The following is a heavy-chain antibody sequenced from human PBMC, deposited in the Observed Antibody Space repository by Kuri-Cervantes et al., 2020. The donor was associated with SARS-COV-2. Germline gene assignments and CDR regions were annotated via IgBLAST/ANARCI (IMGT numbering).Heavy chain of an antibody. CDR3: ARGPRIAARFSPSSDY. V-gene: IGHV1-3*01. D-gene: IGHD6-6*01. CDR1: GYTFTSYA. CDR2: INAGNGNT. J-gene: IGHJ4*02. Sequence: ASVKVSCKASGYTFTSYAMHWVRQAPGQRLEWMGWINAGNGNTKYSQKFQGRVTITRDTSASTAYMELSSLRSDDTAVYYCARGPRIAARFSPSSDYWGQGTLVTVSS.